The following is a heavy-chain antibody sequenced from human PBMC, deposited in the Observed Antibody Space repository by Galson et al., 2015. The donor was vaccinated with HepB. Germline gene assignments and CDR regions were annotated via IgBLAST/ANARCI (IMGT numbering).Heavy chain of an antibody. CDR3: AKDWYSKAYYYYYFMDV. CDR2: ISWNSGTI. J-gene: IGHJ6*03. V-gene: IGHV3-9*01. CDR1: GFTFDDYA. Sequence: SLRLSCAASGFTFDDYAMHWVRQAPGKGLEWVSGISWNSGTIEYADSVKGRFTVSRDNAKNSLYLKMNSLRAEDTALYYCAKDWYSKAYYYYYFMDVWGKGTTVTVSS. D-gene: IGHD4-11*01.